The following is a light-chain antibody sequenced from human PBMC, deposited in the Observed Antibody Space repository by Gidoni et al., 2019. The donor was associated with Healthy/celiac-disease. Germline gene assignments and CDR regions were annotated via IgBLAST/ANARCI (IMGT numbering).Light chain of an antibody. CDR1: QSVRSN. CDR3: QQYNNWPRGFT. CDR2: GAS. V-gene: IGKV3D-15*01. Sequence: EIVMTQSPATLSVSPGERASLFCRASQSVRSNLAWYQQKPGQAPRLLIYGASTRATGIPARFSGSGSGTEFTLTISSLQSEDFAVYYCQQYNNWPRGFTFGPGTKVDIK. J-gene: IGKJ3*01.